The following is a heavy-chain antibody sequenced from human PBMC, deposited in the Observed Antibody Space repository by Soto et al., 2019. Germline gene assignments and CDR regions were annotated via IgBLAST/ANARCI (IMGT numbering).Heavy chain of an antibody. Sequence: QLQLQESGPGLVKPSETLSLTCTVSGDSISSGNYYWGWIRQSPGKGLEWIGSFYYGGSTHSNPSLKSRGTMSADTSKHQFSLKLTSGTAADTAEYYCVRHGWDTGWFHFDYWGQGTLVIVSS. D-gene: IGHD6-19*01. CDR2: FYYGGST. J-gene: IGHJ4*02. V-gene: IGHV4-39*01. CDR1: GDSISSGNYY. CDR3: VRHGWDTGWFHFDY.